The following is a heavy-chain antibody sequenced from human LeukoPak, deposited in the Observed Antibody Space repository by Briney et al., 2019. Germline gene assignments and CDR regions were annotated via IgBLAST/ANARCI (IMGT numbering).Heavy chain of an antibody. CDR3: ARAWLQF. D-gene: IGHD5-24*01. V-gene: IGHV1-46*01. J-gene: IGHJ4*02. Sequence: ASVKVSCKASGGTFSNYAISWVRQAPGQGLEWMGRINPSGGSTSYAQKFQGRVTMTRDTSTSTVYMELSSLRSEDTAVYYCARAWLQFWGQGTLVSVSS. CDR1: GGTFSNYA. CDR2: INPSGGST.